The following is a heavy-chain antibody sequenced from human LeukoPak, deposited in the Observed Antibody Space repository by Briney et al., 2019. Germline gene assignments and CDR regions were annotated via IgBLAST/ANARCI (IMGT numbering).Heavy chain of an antibody. CDR1: GYSFASYW. Sequence: GESLKISCKDSGYSFASYWFGWVRHMPGKGLEWIGIIYPGDSDTRYSPSFEGQVTISADKSTSTAFLQWSSLRASDTAMYYCARRSYEGISSAFDIWGQGTMVIVSA. J-gene: IGHJ3*02. D-gene: IGHD3-3*01. CDR2: IYPGDSDT. CDR3: ARRSYEGISSAFDI. V-gene: IGHV5-51*01.